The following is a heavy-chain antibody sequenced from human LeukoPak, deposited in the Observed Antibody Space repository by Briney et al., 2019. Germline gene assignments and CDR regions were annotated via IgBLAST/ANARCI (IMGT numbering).Heavy chain of an antibody. J-gene: IGHJ4*02. D-gene: IGHD1-26*01. CDR1: GYTFRNYG. CDR3: ARRIVGGHLGDY. CDR2: ISAKNGNR. V-gene: IGHV1-18*01. Sequence: ASVKVSCKASGYTFRNYGMSWVRQAPGQGLEWMGWISAKNGNRDYAQKLQGRVTMTLDTSTSTAYTELRSLRSDDTAIYYCARRIVGGHLGDYWGQGTLVTVSS.